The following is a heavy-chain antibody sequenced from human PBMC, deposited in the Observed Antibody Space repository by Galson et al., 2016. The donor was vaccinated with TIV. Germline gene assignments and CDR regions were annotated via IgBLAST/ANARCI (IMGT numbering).Heavy chain of an antibody. CDR3: ARDCTSTTCHIYYYGMDV. D-gene: IGHD2-2*02. V-gene: IGHV4-61*01. Sequence: TLSLTCTVSGDSVSSDTYYWTWIRQPPGKGLEWIGYVFHSGATNYNPSLKSRLTISVDTSKNQFSLILSSVTAADTAVYYCARDCTSTTCHIYYYGMDVWGQGATVTVSS. CDR1: GDSVSSDTYY. CDR2: VFHSGAT. J-gene: IGHJ6*02.